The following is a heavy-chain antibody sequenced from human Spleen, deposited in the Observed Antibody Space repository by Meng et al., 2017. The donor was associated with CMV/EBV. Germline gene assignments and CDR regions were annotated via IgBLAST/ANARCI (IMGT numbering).Heavy chain of an antibody. Sequence: GGSLRLSCAASGFTVSSNYMTWVRQAPGKGLEWVSVIYSGGSIYHADSVKGRFTISRDNFKNTLHLQMNSLRVEDTAVYYCARVSGWYAGIDYWGQGTLVTVSS. V-gene: IGHV3-53*01. D-gene: IGHD6-19*01. CDR3: ARVSGWYAGIDY. CDR2: IYSGGSI. CDR1: GFTVSSNY. J-gene: IGHJ4*02.